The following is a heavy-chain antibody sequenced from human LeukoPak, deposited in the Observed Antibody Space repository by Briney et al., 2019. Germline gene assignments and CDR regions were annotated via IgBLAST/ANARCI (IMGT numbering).Heavy chain of an antibody. Sequence: TGGSLRLSCAASGFTFSSYAMSWVRQAPGKGLEWVSAISGSGGSTYYADSVKGRFTISRDNSKNTLYLQMNSLRAEDTAVYYCAKDRARSGYDHPIDYWGQGTLVTVSS. CDR3: AKDRARSGYDHPIDY. J-gene: IGHJ4*02. CDR2: ISGSGGST. D-gene: IGHD5-12*01. CDR1: GFTFSSYA. V-gene: IGHV3-23*01.